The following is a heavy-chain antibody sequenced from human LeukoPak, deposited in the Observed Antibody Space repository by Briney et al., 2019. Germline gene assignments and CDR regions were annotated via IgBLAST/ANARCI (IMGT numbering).Heavy chain of an antibody. D-gene: IGHD3-16*01. V-gene: IGHV4-39*01. J-gene: IGHJ3*02. CDR2: IYYSGST. CDR1: GGSISSSSYY. Sequence: SETLSLTCTVSGGSISSSSYYWGWIRQPPGKGLEWIGSIYYSGSTYYNPSLKGRVTISIDTTKNQFSLKLSSVTAADTALYYCARGLMVTGDAFDIWGQGTMVTVSS. CDR3: ARGLMVTGDAFDI.